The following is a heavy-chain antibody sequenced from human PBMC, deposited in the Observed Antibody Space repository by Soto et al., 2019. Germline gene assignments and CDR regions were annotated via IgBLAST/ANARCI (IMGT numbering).Heavy chain of an antibody. CDR1: GGTFRGYY. CDR2: INHSGST. V-gene: IGHV4-34*01. D-gene: IGHD3-9*01. CDR3: ARARYVDWLAQEYNWFDP. J-gene: IGHJ5*02. Sequence: SETLSLTCAVYGGTFRGYYWSWIRQPQGKGLEWIGEINHSGSTNYNPSLKSRVTISVDTSKNQFSLKLSSVTAADTAVYYCARARYVDWLAQEYNWFDPWGQGTLVTVPQ.